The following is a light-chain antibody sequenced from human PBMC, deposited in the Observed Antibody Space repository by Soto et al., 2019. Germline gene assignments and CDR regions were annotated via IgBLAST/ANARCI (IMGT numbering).Light chain of an antibody. J-gene: IGKJ1*01. CDR2: DAS. V-gene: IGKV1-39*01. CDR1: QSVSNY. CDR3: QQSDNNPT. Sequence: DIQMTQSPSSLSASVGDRVTITCRASQSVSNYLHWYQQKPGKAPNLLIYDASTLQSGVPSRFSGSGSGTDFTLTVSSLQHEDFATYYCQQSDNNPTFGQGTKVDIK.